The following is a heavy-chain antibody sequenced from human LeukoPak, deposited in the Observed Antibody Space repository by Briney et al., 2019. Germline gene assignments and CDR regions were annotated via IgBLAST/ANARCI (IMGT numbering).Heavy chain of an antibody. J-gene: IGHJ4*02. D-gene: IGHD3-22*01. CDR1: GFTLNVYE. CDR2: ISSSGSTI. V-gene: IGHV3-48*03. Sequence: SGGSLRLSCAVSGFTLNVYEMNWVRQAPGKGLEWVSYISSSGSTIYYADSVKGRFTISRDNAKNSLYLQMHSLRAEDTAVYYCARETYYYDSSGYYVYYFDNWGQGALVTVSS. CDR3: ARETYYYDSSGYYVYYFDN.